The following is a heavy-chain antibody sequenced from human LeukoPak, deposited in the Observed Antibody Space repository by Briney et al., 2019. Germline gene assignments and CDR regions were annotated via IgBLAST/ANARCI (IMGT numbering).Heavy chain of an antibody. V-gene: IGHV3-48*01. CDR2: ISTSSSTI. Sequence: TGGSLRLSCAASGFTFSSNSMNWVRQAPGKGLEWVSYISTSSSTIYYADSVKGRFTISRDNSKNTLYLQMNSLRAEDTAVYYCAKDFQLLWFGESFYFDYWGQGTLVTVSS. CDR3: AKDFQLLWFGESFYFDY. J-gene: IGHJ4*02. D-gene: IGHD3-10*01. CDR1: GFTFSSNS.